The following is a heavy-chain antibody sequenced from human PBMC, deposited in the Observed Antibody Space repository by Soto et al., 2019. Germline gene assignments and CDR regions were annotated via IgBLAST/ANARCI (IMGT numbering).Heavy chain of an antibody. J-gene: IGHJ4*02. CDR3: AKLGAGTSD. CDR2: ISWNSGSI. V-gene: IGHV3-9*01. CDR1: GFTFDDYA. Sequence: EVQLVESGGGLVQPGRSLRLSCAASGFTFDDYAMHWVRQAPGKGLEWVAGISWNSGSIGYADSVKGRFTISRDNAKNSLYLQMNSLRAEDTALYYCAKLGAGTSDWGQGTLVTVSS. D-gene: IGHD6-19*01.